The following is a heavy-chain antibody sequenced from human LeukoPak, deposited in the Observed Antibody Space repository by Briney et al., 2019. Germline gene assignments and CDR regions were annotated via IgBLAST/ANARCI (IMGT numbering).Heavy chain of an antibody. Sequence: GGSLRLSCAASGFTFSSYGMHWVRQAPGKGLEWVAVISYDGSNKYYADSVKGRFTISRDNSKNTLYLQMNSLRAEDTAVYYCASAWHLGIVVVMLDSWGQGTLVTVSS. CDR1: GFTFSSYG. D-gene: IGHD3-22*01. V-gene: IGHV3-30*03. CDR2: ISYDGSNK. J-gene: IGHJ4*02. CDR3: ASAWHLGIVVVMLDS.